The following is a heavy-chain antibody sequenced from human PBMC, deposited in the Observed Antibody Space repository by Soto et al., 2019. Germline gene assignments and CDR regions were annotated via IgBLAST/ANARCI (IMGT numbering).Heavy chain of an antibody. CDR2: IYYSGST. Sequence: PSETLSLTCSVSGGSISSSSYFWGWIRQPPGKGLEWIGSIYYSGSTNYNPSLKSRVTISVDKSKNQFSLKLSSVTAADTAVYYCARVAVAGTRVDYWGQGNL. V-gene: IGHV4-39*07. CDR1: GGSISSSSYF. J-gene: IGHJ4*02. D-gene: IGHD6-19*01. CDR3: ARVAVAGTRVDY.